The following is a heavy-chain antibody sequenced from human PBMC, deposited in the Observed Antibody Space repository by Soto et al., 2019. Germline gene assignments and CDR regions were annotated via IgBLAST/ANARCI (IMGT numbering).Heavy chain of an antibody. V-gene: IGHV6-1*01. CDR2: TYYRSKWYN. J-gene: IGHJ6*02. Sequence: SQTLSLTCAISGDSVSSNSAAWNWIRQSPSRGLEWLGRTYYRSKWYNDYAVSVKSRITINPDTSKNQYSLQLNSVTPEDTAVYYCAKQKLVPKKYYYGMDVWGQGTTVTVSS. CDR3: AKQKLVPKKYYYGMDV. CDR1: GDSVSSNSAA. D-gene: IGHD6-13*01.